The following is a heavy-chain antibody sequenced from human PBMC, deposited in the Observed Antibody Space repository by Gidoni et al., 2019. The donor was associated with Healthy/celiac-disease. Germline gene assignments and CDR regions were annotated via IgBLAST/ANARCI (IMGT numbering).Heavy chain of an antibody. CDR1: GGSISSGCYY. CDR3: AGDLGYDYIWGSYRPYPSGRWFDP. Sequence: QVQLPESGPGLVKPSQTLSLTCTVSGGSISSGCYYWSCIRQHPGKGLEWIGYIYYSGSTYYNPSLKSRVTISVDTSKNQFSLKLSSVTAADTAVYYCAGDLGYDYIWGSYRPYPSGRWFDPWGQGTLVTVSS. J-gene: IGHJ5*02. CDR2: IYYSGST. D-gene: IGHD3-16*02. V-gene: IGHV4-31*03.